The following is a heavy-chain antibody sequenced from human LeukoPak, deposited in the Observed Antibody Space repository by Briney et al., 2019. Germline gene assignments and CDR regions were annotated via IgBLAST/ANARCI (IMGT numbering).Heavy chain of an antibody. Sequence: PGRSLRLSCAASGFTFSSYAMHWVRQAPGKGLEWVAVISYDGSNKYYADSVKGRLTISRDNSKNTLYLQMNSLRAEDTAVYYCARGVLGVVPAAIYWGQGTLVTVSS. CDR3: ARGVLGVVPAAIY. V-gene: IGHV3-30-3*01. CDR1: GFTFSSYA. J-gene: IGHJ4*02. D-gene: IGHD2-2*01. CDR2: ISYDGSNK.